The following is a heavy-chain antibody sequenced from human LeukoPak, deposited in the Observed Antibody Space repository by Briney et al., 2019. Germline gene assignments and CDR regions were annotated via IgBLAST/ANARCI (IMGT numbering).Heavy chain of an antibody. J-gene: IGHJ4*02. CDR1: GYTFTGYY. Sequence: ASVKVSCKASGYTFTGYYMHWVRQAPGQGLEWMGWINPNSGGTNYAQKFQGRVTMTRDTSISTAYMELSRLRSDDTAVYYCARWAFGVSSTPFDYWGQGTLVTVSS. V-gene: IGHV1-2*02. CDR3: ARWAFGVSSTPFDY. D-gene: IGHD3-10*01. CDR2: INPNSGGT.